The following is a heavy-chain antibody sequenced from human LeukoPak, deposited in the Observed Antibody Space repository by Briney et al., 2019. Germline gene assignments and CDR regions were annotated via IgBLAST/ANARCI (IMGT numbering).Heavy chain of an antibody. J-gene: IGHJ4*02. CDR3: AREVTFGGVIVYRLFDY. Sequence: PSETLSLTCAVYGGSFSGYYWSWIRQPPGKGLEWIGEINHSGSTNYNPSLKSRVTISVDTSKNQFSLKLSSVTAADTAVYYCAREVTFGGVIVYRLFDYWGQGTLVTVSS. V-gene: IGHV4-34*01. CDR1: GGSFSGYY. CDR2: INHSGST. D-gene: IGHD3-16*02.